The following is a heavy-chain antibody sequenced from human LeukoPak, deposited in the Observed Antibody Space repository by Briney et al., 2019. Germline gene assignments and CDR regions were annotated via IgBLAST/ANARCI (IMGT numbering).Heavy chain of an antibody. V-gene: IGHV3-66*02. CDR1: GFTVSSNC. CDR2: IYSGGST. D-gene: IGHD3-10*01. J-gene: IGHJ4*02. CDR3: CEFGRDFDY. Sequence: GGSLRLSCAASGFTVSSNCVSWVRQAPGKGLEWVSVIYSGGSTYYADSVRGRFTISRDNSKNTLYLQMNSLRAEDTAVYYCCEFGRDFDYWGQGTLVTVSS.